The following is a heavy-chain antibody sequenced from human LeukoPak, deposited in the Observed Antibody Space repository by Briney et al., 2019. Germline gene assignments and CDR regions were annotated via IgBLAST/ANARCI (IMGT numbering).Heavy chain of an antibody. D-gene: IGHD5-24*01. CDR2: INPSGGST. J-gene: IGHJ4*02. CDR3: ARGHELEMGDY. Sequence: ASVKVSCKASGYTFTTYYIHWVRQAPGQGLEWMGIINPSGGSTSYAQKFQGRVTLTRDTSTSTVYMELSSLSSEDTAVYYCARGHELEMGDYWGQGTLITVSS. CDR1: GYTFTTYY. V-gene: IGHV1-46*01.